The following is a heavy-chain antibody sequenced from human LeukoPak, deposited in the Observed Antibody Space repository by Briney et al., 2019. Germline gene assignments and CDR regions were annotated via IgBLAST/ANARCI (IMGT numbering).Heavy chain of an antibody. CDR2: INPNSGGT. V-gene: IGHV1-2*02. CDR1: GYTFTGYY. CDR3: ARNRVLRYFDWLPDNYYYYGMDV. J-gene: IGHJ6*02. Sequence: ASVKVSCKASGYTFTGYYMHWVRQAPGQGLEWMGWINPNSGGTNYAQKFQGRVTMTRDTSISTAYMGLSRLRSDDTAVYYCARNRVLRYFDWLPDNYYYYGMDVWGQGTTVTVSS. D-gene: IGHD3-9*01.